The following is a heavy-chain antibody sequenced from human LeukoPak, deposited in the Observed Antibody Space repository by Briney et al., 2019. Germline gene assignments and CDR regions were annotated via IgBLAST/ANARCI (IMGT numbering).Heavy chain of an antibody. CDR1: GFTLSSYR. Sequence: GGSWSFSCEASGFTLSSYRLNGFRKPQGKGWDWAPSISSSSSYIYYADSVKGRFTISRDNAKNSLYLQMNSLRAEDTAVYYCARDRGLNWNYSFDYWGQGTLVTVSS. CDR3: ARDRGLNWNYSFDY. J-gene: IGHJ4*02. V-gene: IGHV3-21*01. D-gene: IGHD1-7*01. CDR2: ISSSSSYI.